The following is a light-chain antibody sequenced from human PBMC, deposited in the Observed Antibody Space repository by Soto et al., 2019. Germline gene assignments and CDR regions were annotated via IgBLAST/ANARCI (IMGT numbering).Light chain of an antibody. J-gene: IGKJ2*01. CDR2: GAS. CDR1: QSVSSN. V-gene: IGKV3-15*01. CDR3: HQYDDGPYT. Sequence: EIVMTQSPATLSLSPGERATLSCRASQSVSSNVAWYQQIPGQTPRLLIYGASTRATGIPVRFSGSGSGTEFTLTISSLQSEEFAVYYCHQYDDGPYTVGQGTKVDI.